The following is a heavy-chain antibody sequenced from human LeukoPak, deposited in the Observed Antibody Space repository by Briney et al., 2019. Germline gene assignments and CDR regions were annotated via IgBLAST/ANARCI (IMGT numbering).Heavy chain of an antibody. Sequence: GGSLRLSCAASGFTFSSYDMHWVRQAPGKGLEWVSAIGTAGDPYYPGSVKGRFTISRENAKNSLYLQMNSLRAGDTAVYYCARSSPFGYCSSTSCDQGAFDYWGQGTLVTVSS. V-gene: IGHV3-13*05. CDR3: ARSSPFGYCSSTSCDQGAFDY. J-gene: IGHJ4*02. D-gene: IGHD2-2*01. CDR2: IGTAGDP. CDR1: GFTFSSYD.